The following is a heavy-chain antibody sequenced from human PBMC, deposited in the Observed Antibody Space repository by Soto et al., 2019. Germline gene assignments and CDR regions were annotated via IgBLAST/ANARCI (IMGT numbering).Heavy chain of an antibody. Sequence: QVQLVESGGGVVQPGRSLRLSCAASGFTFSSYGMHWVRQAPGKGLEWVAVIWYDGSNKYYADSVKGRFTISRDNSKNTLYLQMNSVRAEDTAVYYCASSYGDYVRGVYYYYGMDVWGQGTTVTVSS. J-gene: IGHJ6*02. CDR1: GFTFSSYG. CDR2: IWYDGSNK. V-gene: IGHV3-33*01. D-gene: IGHD4-17*01. CDR3: ASSYGDYVRGVYYYYGMDV.